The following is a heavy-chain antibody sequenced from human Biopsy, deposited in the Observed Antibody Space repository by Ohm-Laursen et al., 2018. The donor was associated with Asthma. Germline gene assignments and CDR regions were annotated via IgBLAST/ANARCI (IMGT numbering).Heavy chain of an antibody. CDR2: ISSSGSTT. J-gene: IGHJ2*01. CDR3: AREKAYSDILTAYYNGWYFDL. CDR1: GFSFSDYY. V-gene: IGHV3-11*01. Sequence: SLRLSCAASGFSFSDYYMTWMRQAPGKGLEWVSSISSSGSTTYPAESVKGRFTISRDNAKNSLYLQMNSLRAEDTAVYYCAREKAYSDILTAYYNGWYFDLWGRGTLVTVSS. D-gene: IGHD3-9*01.